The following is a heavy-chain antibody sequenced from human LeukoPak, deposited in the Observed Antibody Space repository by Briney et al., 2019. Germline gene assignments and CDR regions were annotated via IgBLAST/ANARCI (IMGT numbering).Heavy chain of an antibody. CDR1: GITFHTYG. Sequence: GGSLRLSCAASGITFHTYGFHWVRQAPGKGLEWVAVIGYDGSNQHYADSVKGRFTVSRDNSKNTLYLETNSLRAEDTAVYYCTRALHYSGDYWFDPWGQGTLVTVSS. CDR3: TRALHYSGDYWFDP. D-gene: IGHD4-17*01. CDR2: IGYDGSNQ. V-gene: IGHV3-33*01. J-gene: IGHJ5*02.